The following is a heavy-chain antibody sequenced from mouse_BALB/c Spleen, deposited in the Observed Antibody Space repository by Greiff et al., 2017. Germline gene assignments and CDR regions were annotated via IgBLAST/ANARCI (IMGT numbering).Heavy chain of an antibody. V-gene: IGHV3-1*02. CDR2: IHYSGST. D-gene: IGHD1-1*01. Sequence: DVKLVESGPDLVKPSQSLSLTCTVTGYSITRGYSWPWIRQFPGNKLEWMVYIHYSGSTNYNPSLKSRISITRDTSKNQFFLQLNSVTTEDTATYYCATYYGSSDRMAYWGQGTLVTVSA. CDR3: ATYYGSSDRMAY. CDR1: GYSITRGYS. J-gene: IGHJ3*01.